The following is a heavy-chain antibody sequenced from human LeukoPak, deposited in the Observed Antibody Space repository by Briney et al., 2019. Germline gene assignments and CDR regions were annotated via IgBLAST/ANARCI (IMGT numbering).Heavy chain of an antibody. CDR3: ARDFMVRGLPYYMDV. V-gene: IGHV4-39*07. CDR2: IYYSGST. D-gene: IGHD3-10*01. Sequence: PSETLSLTCTVSGGSISSSSYYWGWIRQPPGKGLEWIGSIYYSGSTYYNPSLKSRVTISVDTSKNQFSLKLSSVTAADTAVYYCARDFMVRGLPYYMDVWGKGTTVTISS. J-gene: IGHJ6*03. CDR1: GGSISSSSYY.